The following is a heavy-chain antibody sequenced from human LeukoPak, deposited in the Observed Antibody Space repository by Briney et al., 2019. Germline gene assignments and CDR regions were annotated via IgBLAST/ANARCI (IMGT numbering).Heavy chain of an antibody. Sequence: PGGSLRLSCAASGFTFSSYAMSWVRQAPGKGLEWVSAISGSGGSTYYADSVKGRFTISRHNSKNTLYLQMNSLRAEDTAVYYCVARVGGHSGSLKSSIAFDIWGQGTMVTVSS. CDR2: ISGSGGST. CDR3: VARVGGHSGSLKSSIAFDI. V-gene: IGHV3-23*01. CDR1: GFTFSSYA. D-gene: IGHD1-26*01. J-gene: IGHJ3*02.